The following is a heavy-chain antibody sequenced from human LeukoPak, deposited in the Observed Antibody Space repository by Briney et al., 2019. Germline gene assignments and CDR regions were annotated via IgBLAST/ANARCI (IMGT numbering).Heavy chain of an antibody. Sequence: SETLSLTCTVSGGFISPYSWTWIRHPPGKGLEWIGYIYYSGSTNYNPTLKSRVTISVDTSKNQLSLKLSSVTAADTAVYYCARNVVVPTSASGYWFDPWGQGTLVTVSS. CDR3: ARNVVVPTSASGYWFDP. V-gene: IGHV4-59*01. J-gene: IGHJ5*02. D-gene: IGHD2-2*01. CDR2: IYYSGST. CDR1: GGFISPYS.